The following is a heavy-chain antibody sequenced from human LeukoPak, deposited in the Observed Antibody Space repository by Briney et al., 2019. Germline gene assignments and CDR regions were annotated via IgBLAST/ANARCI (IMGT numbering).Heavy chain of an antibody. V-gene: IGHV4-4*07. CDR2: IYTSGST. D-gene: IGHD4-11*01. J-gene: IGHJ4*02. CDR3: ARDAYPTTRVHYFDY. CDR1: GGSISSYY. Sequence: SETLSLTCTVSGGSISSYYWSWIRQPAGKGLEWIGRIYTSGSTNYNPSLKSRVTMSVDTSKNQFSLKLSSVTAADTAVYYCARDAYPTTRVHYFDYWGQGTLVTVSS.